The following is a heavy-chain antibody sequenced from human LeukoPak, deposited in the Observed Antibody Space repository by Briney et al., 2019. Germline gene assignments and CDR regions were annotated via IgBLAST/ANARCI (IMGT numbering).Heavy chain of an antibody. J-gene: IGHJ4*02. CDR3: ARSGVGPPVTEPFDY. D-gene: IGHD3-10*01. CDR2: IYYSGST. Sequence: PSETLSLTCSVSGGSISSYYWSWIRQPPGKGLEWIGYIYYSGSTNYNPSLRSRVTISVDTSKNQFSLKLSSVTAADTAVYYCARSGVGPPVTEPFDYWGQGTLV. V-gene: IGHV4-59*01. CDR1: GGSISSYY.